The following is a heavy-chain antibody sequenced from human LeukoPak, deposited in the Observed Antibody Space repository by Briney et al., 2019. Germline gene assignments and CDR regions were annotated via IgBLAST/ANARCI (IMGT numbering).Heavy chain of an antibody. CDR1: GSTFSSYG. J-gene: IGHJ3*02. CDR3: ARDWGDESRGQFDAFDI. V-gene: IGHV3-33*01. D-gene: IGHD3-16*01. Sequence: GRSLRLSCAASGSTFSSYGMHWVRQAPGKGLEWVAVIWYDGSNKYYADSVKGRFTISRDNARNSLYLEMNSLRVEDTAVYYCARDWGDESRGQFDAFDIWGQGTRVTVSS. CDR2: IWYDGSNK.